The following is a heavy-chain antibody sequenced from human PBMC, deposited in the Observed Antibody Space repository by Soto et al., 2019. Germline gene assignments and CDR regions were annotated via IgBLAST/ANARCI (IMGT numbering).Heavy chain of an antibody. CDR2: FYTSTNN. Sequence: SETLSLTCTVSGGSISNYYWSWIRQPAGKGLEWIGRFYTSTNNNYNPSLKSRVTMSVDTSKNQLSLKLSCVTAADTAGYYCARTQAGDPWFDPWGQGTLATVS. CDR1: GGSISNYY. J-gene: IGHJ5*02. D-gene: IGHD6-13*01. V-gene: IGHV4-4*07. CDR3: ARTQAGDPWFDP.